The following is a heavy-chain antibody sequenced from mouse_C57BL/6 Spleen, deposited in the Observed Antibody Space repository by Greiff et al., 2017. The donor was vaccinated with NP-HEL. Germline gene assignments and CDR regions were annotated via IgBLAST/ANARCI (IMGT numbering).Heavy chain of an antibody. J-gene: IGHJ1*03. CDR3: ARSYYYGSSYGYFDA. CDR1: GYAFSSYW. Sequence: VQLQESGAELVKPGASVKISCKASGYAFSSYWMNWVKQRPGKGLEWIGQIYPGDGDTNYNGKFKGKATLTADKSSSTAYMQLSSLTSEDSAVYVCARSYYYGSSYGYFDAWGTGTTVTVSS. CDR2: IYPGDGDT. D-gene: IGHD1-1*01. V-gene: IGHV1-80*01.